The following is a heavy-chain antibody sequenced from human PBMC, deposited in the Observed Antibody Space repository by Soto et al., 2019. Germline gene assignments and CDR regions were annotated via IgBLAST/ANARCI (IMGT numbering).Heavy chain of an antibody. V-gene: IGHV3-30-3*01. CDR1: GFTFSSYA. D-gene: IGHD6-13*01. J-gene: IGHJ4*02. CDR3: ARDSAVAGKRHLDY. Sequence: QVQLVESGGGVVQPGRSLRLSCAASGFTFSSYAMHWVRQAPGKGLEWVAVISYDGSNKYYADSVKGRFTISRDNSKNTLYLQMNSLRAEDTAVYYCARDSAVAGKRHLDYWGQGTQVTVSS. CDR2: ISYDGSNK.